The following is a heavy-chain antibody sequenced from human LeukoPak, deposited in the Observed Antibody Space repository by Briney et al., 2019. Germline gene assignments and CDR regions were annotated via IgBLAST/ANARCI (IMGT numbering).Heavy chain of an antibody. CDR1: GYTFTGYY. D-gene: IGHD2-15*01. CDR3: ARDHCSPGTCLGGH. Sequence: ASVKVSCKASGYTFTGYYMHWVRQAPGQGLEWMGWINHNSGGTNYAQKFQGRVTMTRDTSISTAYMELSRLRSEDTAIYYCARDHCSPGTCLGGHWGQGTLVTVSS. V-gene: IGHV1-2*02. J-gene: IGHJ4*02. CDR2: INHNSGGT.